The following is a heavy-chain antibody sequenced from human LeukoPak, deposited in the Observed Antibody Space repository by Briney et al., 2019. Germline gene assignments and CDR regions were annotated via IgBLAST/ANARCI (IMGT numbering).Heavy chain of an antibody. CDR2: ISGSGGST. D-gene: IGHD2-2*02. J-gene: IGHJ5*02. V-gene: IGHV3-23*01. CDR3: AKDESGYCSSTSCYKWFDP. CDR1: GFTFSSYA. Sequence: GGSLRLSCAASGFTFSSYAMSWVRQAPGKGLEWASAISGSGGSTYYADSVKGRFTISRDNSKNTLYLQMNSLRAEDTAVYYCAKDESGYCSSTSCYKWFDPWGQGTLVTVSS.